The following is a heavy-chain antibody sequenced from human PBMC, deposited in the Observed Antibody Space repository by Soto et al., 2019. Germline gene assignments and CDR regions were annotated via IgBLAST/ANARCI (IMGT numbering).Heavy chain of an antibody. CDR2: IYYSGST. J-gene: IGHJ4*02. V-gene: IGHV4-31*03. CDR3: ARNKYYYDSSGSPNFDY. Sequence: SETLSLTCTVSGGSISSGGYYWSWIRQHPGKGLEWIGYIYYSGSTYYNPSLKSRVTISVDTSKNQFSLKLSSVTAADTAVYYCARNKYYYDSSGSPNFDYWGQGTLVTVSS. CDR1: GGSISSGGYY. D-gene: IGHD3-22*01.